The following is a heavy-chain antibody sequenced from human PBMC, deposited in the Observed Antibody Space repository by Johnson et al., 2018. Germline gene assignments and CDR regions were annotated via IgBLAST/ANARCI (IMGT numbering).Heavy chain of an antibody. V-gene: IGHV3-33*01. CDR2: IWYDGSKK. J-gene: IGHJ6*02. CDR1: GFTFSDHG. Sequence: QVQLVQSGGGVVQXGTSLRLXCIASGFTFSDHGFFWVRQAPGTGLEGVAVIWYDGSKKYYADSVKGRFSVSREDSKNTRYLQRSSLRAEDTAVYYCARDAARARLDIWGQGATVTVSS. CDR3: ARDAARARLDI. D-gene: IGHD6-6*01.